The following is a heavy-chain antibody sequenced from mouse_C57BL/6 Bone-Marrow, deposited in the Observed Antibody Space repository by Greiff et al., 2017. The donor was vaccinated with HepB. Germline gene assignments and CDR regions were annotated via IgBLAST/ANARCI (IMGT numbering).Heavy chain of an antibody. V-gene: IGHV1-64*01. J-gene: IGHJ2*01. D-gene: IGHD2-2*01. Sequence: QVQLKQPGAELVKPGASVKLSCKASGYTFTSYWMHWVKQRPGQGLEWIGMIHPNSGSTNYNEKFKSKATLTVDKSSSTAYMQLSSLTSEDSAVYYCAPYGYDALDYWGQGTTLTVSS. CDR3: APYGYDALDY. CDR1: GYTFTSYW. CDR2: IHPNSGST.